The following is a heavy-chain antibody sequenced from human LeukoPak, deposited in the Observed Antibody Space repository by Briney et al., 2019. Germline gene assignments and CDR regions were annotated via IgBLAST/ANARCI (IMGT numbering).Heavy chain of an antibody. D-gene: IGHD3-16*02. J-gene: IGHJ4*02. CDR3: ARGLKTYYDYVWGSYRYYFDY. CDR1: GGSISSSSYY. V-gene: IGHV4-39*07. Sequence: SQTLSLTCTVSGGSISSSSYYWGWIRQPPGKGLEWIGSIYYSGSTYYNPSLKSRVTISVDTSKNQFSLKLSSVTAADTAVYYCARGLKTYYDYVWGSYRYYFDYWGQGTLVTVSS. CDR2: IYYSGST.